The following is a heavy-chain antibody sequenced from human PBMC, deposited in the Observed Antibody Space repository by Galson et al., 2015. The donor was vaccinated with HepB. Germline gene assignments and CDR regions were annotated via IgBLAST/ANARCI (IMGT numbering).Heavy chain of an antibody. V-gene: IGHV3-23*01. CDR3: AKEGYSSGGWFVP. D-gene: IGHD6-19*01. CDR2: ISGSGGST. Sequence: SLRLSCAASGFTLSSYAMTWVRQAPGKGLEWVSTISGSGGSTYYADSVKGRFTISRDKSKNTLYLQMNSLRAEDTAVYYCAKEGYSSGGWFVPWGQGTLVTVSS. J-gene: IGHJ5*02. CDR1: GFTLSSYA.